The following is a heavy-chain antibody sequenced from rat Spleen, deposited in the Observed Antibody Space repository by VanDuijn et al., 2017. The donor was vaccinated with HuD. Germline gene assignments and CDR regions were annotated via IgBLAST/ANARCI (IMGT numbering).Heavy chain of an antibody. J-gene: IGHJ2*01. CDR2: ISHDGSNT. Sequence: EVQLVESGGGLVQPGRSLKLSCVASGFTFSSYWMYWIRQAPTKGLEWVATISHDGSNTYYRDSVKGRFTISRDNAKSSLYLQMDSLRSEDTATYYCTTDRNYGYTYLFDYWGQGVMVTVSS. CDR1: GFTFSSYW. D-gene: IGHD1-9*01. V-gene: IGHV5-31*01. CDR3: TTDRNYGYTYLFDY.